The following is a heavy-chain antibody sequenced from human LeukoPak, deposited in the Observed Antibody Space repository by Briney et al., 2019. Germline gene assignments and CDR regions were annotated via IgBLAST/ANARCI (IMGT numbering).Heavy chain of an antibody. J-gene: IGHJ4*02. V-gene: IGHV2-5*01. Sequence: SGPTLVNPTQTLTLTCTFSGFSLSTSGVGVGWIRQPPGKALEWLALIYWNDDKRYSPSLKSRLTITKDTSKDQVVLTMTNMDPVDTATYYCRIWFGSEIRVDYWGQGTLVTVSS. CDR3: RIWFGSEIRVDY. D-gene: IGHD3-10*01. CDR2: IYWNDDK. CDR1: GFSLSTSGVG.